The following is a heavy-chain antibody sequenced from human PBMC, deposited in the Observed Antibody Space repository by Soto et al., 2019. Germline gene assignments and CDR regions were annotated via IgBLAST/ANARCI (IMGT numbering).Heavy chain of an antibody. Sequence: VQLVQSGAEVKKPGSSLKVSCSISGVTITDYLISWLRQAPGQGLEWMGGIIPVSGTTYFAQKFQDRVTITADDSTKTAYMELSSLRSEDTAVYYCARGGLTTVTLDYWGQGTLVTVSS. CDR1: GVTITDYL. V-gene: IGHV1-69*01. D-gene: IGHD4-17*01. CDR2: IIPVSGTT. CDR3: ARGGLTTVTLDY. J-gene: IGHJ4*02.